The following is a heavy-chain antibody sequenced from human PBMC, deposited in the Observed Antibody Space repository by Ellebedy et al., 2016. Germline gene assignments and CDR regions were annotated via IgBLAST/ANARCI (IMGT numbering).Heavy chain of an antibody. CDR2: ISYDGSNK. CDR1: GFTFSSYA. Sequence: GGSLRLXXAASGFTFSSYAMHWVRQAPGKGLEWVAVISYDGSNKYYADSVKGRFTISRDNSKNTLYLQMNSLRAEDTAVYYCASPRPFTGGAFDIWGQGTMVTVSS. V-gene: IGHV3-30-3*01. CDR3: ASPRPFTGGAFDI. D-gene: IGHD3-10*01. J-gene: IGHJ3*02.